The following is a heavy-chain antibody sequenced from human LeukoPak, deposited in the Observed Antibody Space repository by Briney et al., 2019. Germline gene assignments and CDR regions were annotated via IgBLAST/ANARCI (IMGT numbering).Heavy chain of an antibody. J-gene: IGHJ6*02. CDR3: ARSWASRVVVVSGYYGSGSYSFLV. V-gene: IGHV3-21*01. D-gene: IGHD3-10*01. CDR2: ISSSSSYI. Sequence: PGGSLRLSCAASGFTFSSYSMNWVRQAPGKGLEWVSSISSSSSYIYYADSVKGRFTISRDNSKNTLYLQMNSLRAEDTAVYYCARSWASRVVVVSGYYGSGSYSFLVWGQGTTVTVSS. CDR1: GFTFSSYS.